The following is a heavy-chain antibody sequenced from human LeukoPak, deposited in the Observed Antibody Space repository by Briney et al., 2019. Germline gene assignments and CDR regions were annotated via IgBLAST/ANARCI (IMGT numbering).Heavy chain of an antibody. CDR1: GGSISSYY. V-gene: IGHV4-59*12. D-gene: IGHD3-16*02. J-gene: IGHJ4*02. CDR3: ARGRYLPLYFDY. CDR2: IYYSGST. Sequence: SETLSLTCTVSGGSISSYYWSWIRQPPGKGLEWIGYIYYSGSTNYNPSLKTRVTISVDTSKNQFSLELSSVTAADTAVYYCARGRYLPLYFDYWGQGTLVTVSS.